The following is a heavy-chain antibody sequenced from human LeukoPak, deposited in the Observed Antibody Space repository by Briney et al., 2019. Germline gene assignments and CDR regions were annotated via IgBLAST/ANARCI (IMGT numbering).Heavy chain of an antibody. CDR2: ISSSSRTI. V-gene: IGHV3-48*01. J-gene: IGHJ4*02. Sequence: GGSLRLSCTASGFTFSSYSMNWVRQAPGKGLEWVSYISSSSRTIYDADSVKGRFTISRDNAKNSLYLQMNSLRAEDTAVYYCANLNLIPGEDYFDYWGQGTLVSVSS. D-gene: IGHD2-21*01. CDR3: ANLNLIPGEDYFDY. CDR1: GFTFSSYS.